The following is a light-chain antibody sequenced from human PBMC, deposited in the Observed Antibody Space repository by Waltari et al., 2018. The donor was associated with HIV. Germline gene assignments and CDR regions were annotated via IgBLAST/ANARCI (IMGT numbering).Light chain of an antibody. Sequence: QSALTQPASVSGSPGQSITISCAGTGAEIGAYNYVAWYQKLPDSVPKLIIYDVTSRPSGISDRFSASKSGNAASLTISGLQAEDEGDYYCRSYTTFNTVIFGGGTKLTVL. CDR3: RSYTTFNTVI. CDR2: DVT. V-gene: IGLV2-14*03. CDR1: GAEIGAYNY. J-gene: IGLJ2*01.